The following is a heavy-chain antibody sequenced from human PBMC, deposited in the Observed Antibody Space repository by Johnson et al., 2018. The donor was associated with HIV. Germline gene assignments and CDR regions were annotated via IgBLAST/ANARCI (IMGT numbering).Heavy chain of an antibody. Sequence: QVQLVESGGGVVQPGRSLRLSCAASGFTFSSYGMHWVRQAPGKGLEWVAVIWYDGSNKYYADSVKGRFTISRDNSKNTLYLQMNSLRAEDTAVYYCAKDLLAHDSSGGDAFDIWGQGTMVTVSS. CDR3: AKDLLAHDSSGGDAFDI. D-gene: IGHD3-22*01. V-gene: IGHV3-33*06. CDR1: GFTFSSYG. CDR2: IWYDGSNK. J-gene: IGHJ3*02.